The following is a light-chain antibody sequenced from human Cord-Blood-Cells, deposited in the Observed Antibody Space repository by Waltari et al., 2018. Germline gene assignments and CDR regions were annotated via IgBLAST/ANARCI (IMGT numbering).Light chain of an antibody. CDR2: KAS. CDR1: QSISSW. CDR3: QQYNSYSWT. V-gene: IGKV1-5*03. Sequence: IQMNQSPSTLSASVGARDTITCRASQSISSWLAWYYQKPGKAPKLLIYKASSLESGVPSRFSGSGSGTEFTLTISSLQPDDFATYYCQQYNSYSWTFGQGTKVEIK. J-gene: IGKJ1*01.